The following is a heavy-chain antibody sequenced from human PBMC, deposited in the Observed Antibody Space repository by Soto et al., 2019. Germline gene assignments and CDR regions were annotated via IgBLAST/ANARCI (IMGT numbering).Heavy chain of an antibody. J-gene: IGHJ5*02. Sequence: QVQLVQSGAEVKRPGASVKVSCKASGYSFTGYYMHWVRQAPGQGLEWMGWIIPHSGETNYAQKFQARVTLTRDTAIRTAYLQLSGLTSADRAVYSCARVTDDFTIGADDLGGQGTVVTVSS. CDR3: ARVTDDFTIGADDL. CDR1: GYSFTGYY. V-gene: IGHV1-2*02. D-gene: IGHD3-10*01. CDR2: IIPHSGET.